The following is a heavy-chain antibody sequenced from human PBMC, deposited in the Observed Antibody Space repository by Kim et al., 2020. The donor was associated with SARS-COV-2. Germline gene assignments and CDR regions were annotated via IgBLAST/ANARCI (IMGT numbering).Heavy chain of an antibody. J-gene: IGHJ4*02. V-gene: IGHV1-18*04. CDR3: ARAYCSGGSCPPGGY. D-gene: IGHD2-15*01. Sequence: ASVKVSCKASGYTFSNYGISWVRQAPGQGLEWMGWINPYDGNTNYAQKLNGRVTLTTDTSTSTVYMHLRSLRSDDTAVYYCARAYCSGGSCPPGGYWGQGTLVTVSS. CDR2: INPYDGNT. CDR1: GYTFSNYG.